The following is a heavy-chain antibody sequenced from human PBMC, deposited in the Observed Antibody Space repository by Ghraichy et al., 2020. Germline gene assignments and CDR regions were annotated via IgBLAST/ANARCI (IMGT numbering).Heavy chain of an antibody. CDR1: GFTFSSYA. Sequence: GSLRLSCAASGFTFSSYAMHWVRQAPGKGLEWVAVISYDGSNKYYADSVKGRFTISRDNSKNTLYLQMNSLRAEDTAVYYCARAEKIEYCSSTSCTRDDCDGLDVWGQGTTVTVS. J-gene: IGHJ6*02. V-gene: IGHV3-30-3*01. D-gene: IGHD2-2*01. CDR2: ISYDGSNK. CDR3: ARAEKIEYCSSTSCTRDDCDGLDV.